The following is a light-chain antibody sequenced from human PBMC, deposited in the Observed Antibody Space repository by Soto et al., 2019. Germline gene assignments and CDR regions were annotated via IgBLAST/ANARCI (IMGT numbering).Light chain of an antibody. CDR1: SGDIGSYNR. CDR3: SSYTNINTRACV. J-gene: IGLJ1*01. CDR2: EVT. Sequence: QSALTQPASVSGSPGQSITISCTGTSGDIGSYNRVSWYQQHPGTAPKLIIYEVTDRPSGVSNRFSGSKSGNTASLTISGRQAEDEAEYYCSSYTNINTRACVFGTGTQLTVL. V-gene: IGLV2-14*01.